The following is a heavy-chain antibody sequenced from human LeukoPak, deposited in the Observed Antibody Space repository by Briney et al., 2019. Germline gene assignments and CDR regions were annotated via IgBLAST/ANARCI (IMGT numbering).Heavy chain of an antibody. Sequence: SLSLSCSTSGFTFNNNAMSCVRPAPGKGLEWVSAINGGGDATEYADSVKGRFTSSRDNSKNTLYLQMNSLRRDDTAVYYCARCTASCYANAFDVWGQGTLLTVSS. J-gene: IGHJ3*01. V-gene: IGHV3-23*01. CDR3: ARCTASCYANAFDV. CDR2: INGGGDAT. D-gene: IGHD2-2*01. CDR1: GFTFNNNA.